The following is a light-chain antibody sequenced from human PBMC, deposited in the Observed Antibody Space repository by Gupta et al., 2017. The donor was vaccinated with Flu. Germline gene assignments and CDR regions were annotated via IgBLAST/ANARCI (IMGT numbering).Light chain of an antibody. J-gene: IGKJ4*01. CDR1: QDITNF. CDR2: DAS. CDR3: QQDDHLPLT. Sequence: ILLTQSPSSLSASVGDRVTITCQATQDITNFLNWYQQKPGKAPKLLIFDASNLGTGVPSRFSGSGSGTHFTFTINNLQPEDIATYYCQQDDHLPLTFGGGTKVEIK. V-gene: IGKV1-33*01.